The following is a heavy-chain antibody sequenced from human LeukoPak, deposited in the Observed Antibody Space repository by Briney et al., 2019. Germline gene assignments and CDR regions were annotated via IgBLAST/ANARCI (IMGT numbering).Heavy chain of an antibody. CDR2: INPNSGGT. Sequence: GASVKVSCKASGYTFTGYYMHWVRQAPGQGLEWMGWINPNSGGTNYAQKFHGRVTMTRDTSISTAYMELSRLRSDDTAVYYCARTDIVVVPAAMCLFPSQSYYYYGMDVWGQGTTVTVSS. CDR3: ARTDIVVVPAAMCLFPSQSYYYYGMDV. D-gene: IGHD2-2*01. V-gene: IGHV1-2*02. CDR1: GYTFTGYY. J-gene: IGHJ6*02.